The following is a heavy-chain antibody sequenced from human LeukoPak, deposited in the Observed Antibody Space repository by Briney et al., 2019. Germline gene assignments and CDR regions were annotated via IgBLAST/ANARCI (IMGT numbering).Heavy chain of an antibody. D-gene: IGHD1-14*01. V-gene: IGHV3-11*04. Sequence: SGGSLRLSCAASGFTFSDYYMSWIRQAPGKGLEWVSYISSSGSTIYYADSVKGRFTISRDNAKNSLYLQMNSLRAEDTAVYYCARDDPGGEPNYFDYWGQGTLVTVSS. CDR2: ISSSGSTI. CDR1: GFTFSDYY. CDR3: ARDDPGGEPNYFDY. J-gene: IGHJ4*02.